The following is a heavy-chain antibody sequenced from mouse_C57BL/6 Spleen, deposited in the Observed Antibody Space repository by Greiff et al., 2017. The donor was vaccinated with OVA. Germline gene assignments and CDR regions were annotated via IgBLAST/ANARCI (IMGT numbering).Heavy chain of an antibody. D-gene: IGHD1-1*01. CDR1: GFSITGGYF. CDR2: ISDDGSN. Sequence: ESGRGLVKPGRSLSLTCSVSGFSITGGYFCNWLRQLPGNKLECMCYISDDGSNYYNPTLKNRISITRDTAKNPFFLKLNSVTTEDTATYYCARGKLLTAGYFDVWGTGTTVTVSS. J-gene: IGHJ1*03. CDR3: ARGKLLTAGYFDV. V-gene: IGHV3-6*01.